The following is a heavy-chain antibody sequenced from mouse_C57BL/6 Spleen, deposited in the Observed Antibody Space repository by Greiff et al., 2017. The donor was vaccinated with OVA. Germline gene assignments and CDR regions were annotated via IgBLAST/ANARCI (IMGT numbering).Heavy chain of an antibody. J-gene: IGHJ2*01. D-gene: IGHD4-1*01. CDR3: AREGTVYFDD. CDR2: IHPNSGRT. CDR1: GYTFTRYW. V-gene: IGHV1-64*01. Sequence: QVQLQQPGAELVKPGASVKLSCKASGYTFTRYWMHWVKQRPGQGLEWIGMIHPNSGRTNYNEKFKSKATLTVDKSSSTAYMQLGSLTSEYSAVYYCAREGTVYFDDWGQGTTLTVSS.